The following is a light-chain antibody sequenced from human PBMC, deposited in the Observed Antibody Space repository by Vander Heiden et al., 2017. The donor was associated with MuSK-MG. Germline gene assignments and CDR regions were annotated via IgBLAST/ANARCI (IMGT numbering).Light chain of an antibody. Sequence: DIQMTQSPSSLSASVGDRVTITCQASQDISNYLNWYQQKPGKAPKLLIYDASNLETGVPSRFSGSGSGTDFTFTISSLQPEDIATYYCQQYDNLPTLTGGGGTKVEIK. V-gene: IGKV1-33*01. J-gene: IGKJ4*01. CDR2: DAS. CDR1: QDISNY. CDR3: QQYDNLPTLT.